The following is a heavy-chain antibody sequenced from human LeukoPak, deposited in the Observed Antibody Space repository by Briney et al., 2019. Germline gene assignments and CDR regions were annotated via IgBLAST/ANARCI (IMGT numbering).Heavy chain of an antibody. CDR3: AKLVSSSWYGYFDY. V-gene: IGHV3-23*01. CDR1: GFTFSSYS. J-gene: IGHJ4*02. CDR2: ISGSGGST. Sequence: GGSLSLSCAASGFTFSSYSMNWVRQAPGKGLEWVSAISGSGGSTYYADSVKGRFTNSRDNSKNTLYLQMNSLRAEDTAVYYCAKLVSSSWYGYFDYWGQGTLVTVSS. D-gene: IGHD6-13*01.